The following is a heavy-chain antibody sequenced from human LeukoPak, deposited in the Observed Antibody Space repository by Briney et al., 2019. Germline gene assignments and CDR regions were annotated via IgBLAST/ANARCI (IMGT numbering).Heavy chain of an antibody. CDR2: INHSGST. D-gene: IGHD2-15*01. V-gene: IGHV4-34*01. CDR3: ARVPIVVVVAATLKSDWFDP. CDR1: GGSFSGYY. Sequence: KPSETLSLTCAVYGGSFSGYYWGWIRQPPGKGLEWIGEINHSGSTNYNPSLKSRVTISVDTSKNQFSLKLSSVTAADTAVYYCARVPIVVVVAATLKSDWFDPWGQGTLVTVSS. J-gene: IGHJ5*02.